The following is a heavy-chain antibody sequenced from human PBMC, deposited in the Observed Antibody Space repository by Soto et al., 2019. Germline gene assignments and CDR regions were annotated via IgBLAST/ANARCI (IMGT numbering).Heavy chain of an antibody. CDR1: GVSVISYT. D-gene: IGHD2-21*02. CDR2: VFSSVSA. V-gene: IGHV4-4*07. CDR3: MRDGMTTGDT. Sequence: SEPLCLTCIACGVSVISYTWSWVRQPANKGLEWIGRVFSSVSATYSPSLKSRVRISMDTPENRISLKLDSVTAADAGVYYCMRDGMTTGDTWGPGTLVTVSS. J-gene: IGHJ4*02.